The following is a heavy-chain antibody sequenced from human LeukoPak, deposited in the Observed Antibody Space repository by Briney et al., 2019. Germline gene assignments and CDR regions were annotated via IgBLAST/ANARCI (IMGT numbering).Heavy chain of an antibody. CDR1: GFTFGSYW. D-gene: IGHD6-25*01. J-gene: IGHJ4*02. CDR3: ARLGSQGGVAALDY. V-gene: IGHV3-74*01. CDR2: NSDGSST. Sequence: PGGSLRLSCAASGFTFGSYWMHWVRQAPGKGLVWVSRNSDGSSTSYADSVKGRFTISRDNAKNTLYLQMNSLRAEDTAVYYCARLGSQGGVAALDYWGQGTLVTVSS.